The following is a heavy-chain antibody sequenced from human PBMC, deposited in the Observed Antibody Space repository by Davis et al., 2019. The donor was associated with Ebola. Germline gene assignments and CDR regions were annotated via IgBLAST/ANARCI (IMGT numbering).Heavy chain of an antibody. CDR3: TTGGGRYSGYEQY. V-gene: IGHV3-15*01. D-gene: IGHD5-12*01. CDR2: IKSKTDGGTT. Sequence: PGGSLRLSCAASGFTFSNAWMSWVRQAPGKGLEWVGRIKSKTDGGTTDYAAPVKGRFTISRDDSKNTLYLQMNSLKTEDTAVYYCTTGGGRYSGYEQYWGQGTLVTVSS. CDR1: GFTFSNAW. J-gene: IGHJ4*02.